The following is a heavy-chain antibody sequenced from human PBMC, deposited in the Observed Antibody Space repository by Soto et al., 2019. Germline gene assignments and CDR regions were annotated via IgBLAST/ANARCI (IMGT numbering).Heavy chain of an antibody. CDR2: INPSSGST. J-gene: IGHJ6*04. Sequence: ASVKVSCKASGYIFTSNYIHWVRQAPGQRLEWIGKINPSSGSTRYAQKLQGRVTMTRDTSTSTVYMELSSLRSEDTAVYYRARGYFYDSSGYYNRYYYYYGMDVWGKGTTVTVSS. V-gene: IGHV1-46*01. CDR3: ARGYFYDSSGYYNRYYYYYGMDV. CDR1: GYIFTSNY. D-gene: IGHD3-22*01.